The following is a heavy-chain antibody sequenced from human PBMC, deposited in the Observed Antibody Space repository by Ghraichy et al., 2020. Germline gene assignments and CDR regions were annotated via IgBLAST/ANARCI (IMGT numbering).Heavy chain of an antibody. Sequence: GGSLRLSCAASGFTFSNAWMSWVRQAPGKGLEWVGRIKSKTDGGTTDYAAPVKGRFTISRDDSKNTLYLQMNSLKTEDTAVYYCTTGPYDDDAFDIWGQGTMVTVSS. CDR1: GFTFSNAW. CDR2: IKSKTDGGTT. CDR3: TTGPYDDDAFDI. V-gene: IGHV3-15*01. D-gene: IGHD5-12*01. J-gene: IGHJ3*02.